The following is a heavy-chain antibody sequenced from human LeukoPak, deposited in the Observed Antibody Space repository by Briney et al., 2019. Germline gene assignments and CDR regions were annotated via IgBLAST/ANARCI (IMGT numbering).Heavy chain of an antibody. CDR3: ARLMYSYDQSPGNYYYYMDV. Sequence: GESLKISCKGSGYSFTSYWIGWVRQMPGKGLEWMGIIYPGDSDTRYSPSFQGQVTISADKSISTAYLQWSSLKASDTAMYYCARLMYSYDQSPGNYYYYMDVWGKGTTVTVSS. D-gene: IGHD5-18*01. CDR2: IYPGDSDT. J-gene: IGHJ6*03. CDR1: GYSFTSYW. V-gene: IGHV5-51*01.